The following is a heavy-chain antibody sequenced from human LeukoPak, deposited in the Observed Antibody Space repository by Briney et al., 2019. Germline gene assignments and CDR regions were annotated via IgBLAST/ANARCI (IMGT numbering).Heavy chain of an antibody. CDR1: GYTFTGYY. V-gene: IGHV1-2*02. CDR2: INPNSGGT. D-gene: IGHD1-14*01. Sequence: ASVKVSCKASGYTFTGYYMHWVRQAPGQGLEWMGWINPNSGGTNYAQKFQGRVTMTRDTSISTAYIELSGLRSDDTAVYYCAREIAGVNSRKYYFDYWGQGTLVTVSS. J-gene: IGHJ4*02. CDR3: AREIAGVNSRKYYFDY.